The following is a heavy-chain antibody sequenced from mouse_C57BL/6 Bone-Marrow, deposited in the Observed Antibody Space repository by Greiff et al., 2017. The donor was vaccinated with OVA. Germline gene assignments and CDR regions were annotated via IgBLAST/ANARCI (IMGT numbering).Heavy chain of an antibody. J-gene: IGHJ1*03. Sequence: QVQLQQPGAELVKPGASVKMSCKASGYTFTSYWITWVKQRPGQGLEWIGDIYPGSGSTNYNEKFKSKATLTVDTSSSTAYMQLSSLTSEDSAVYYCARDYGSSYDWYFDVWGTGTTVTVSS. D-gene: IGHD1-1*01. V-gene: IGHV1-55*01. CDR3: ARDYGSSYDWYFDV. CDR2: IYPGSGST. CDR1: GYTFTSYW.